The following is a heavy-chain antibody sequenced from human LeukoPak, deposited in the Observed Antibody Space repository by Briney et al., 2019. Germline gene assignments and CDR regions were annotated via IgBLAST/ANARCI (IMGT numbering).Heavy chain of an antibody. Sequence: GGSLRLXCAASGFTYSSYEMNWVRQAPGKGLEWVSYISSSSSTIYYADSVKGRFTISRDNAKNSLYLQMNSLRAEDTAVYYCASVITIFGVVTPWGQGTLVTVSS. CDR2: ISSSSSTI. CDR3: ASVITIFGVVTP. J-gene: IGHJ5*02. CDR1: GFTYSSYE. D-gene: IGHD3-3*01. V-gene: IGHV3-48*01.